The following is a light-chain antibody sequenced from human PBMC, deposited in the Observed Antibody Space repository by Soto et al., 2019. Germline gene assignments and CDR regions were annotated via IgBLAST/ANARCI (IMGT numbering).Light chain of an antibody. CDR3: FSYAGSSTLV. J-gene: IGLJ1*01. CDR2: EVS. V-gene: IGLV2-23*02. CDR1: SSDVGSYNS. Sequence: QSVLTQPASVSGSPGQSIAISCTGTSSDVGSYNSVSWYQQYPGKAPKLMIYEVSKRPSGVSNRFSGSKSGNTASLTISGLQAEDEADYYCFSYAGSSTLVFGTGTKVTVL.